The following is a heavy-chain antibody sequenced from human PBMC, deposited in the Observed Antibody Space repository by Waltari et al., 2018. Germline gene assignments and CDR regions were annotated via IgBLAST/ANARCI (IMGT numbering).Heavy chain of an antibody. CDR3: AKDKEPSPYYFDY. J-gene: IGHJ4*02. Sequence: EVQLVESGGGLVQPGRSLRLSCAASGFTFNDLAMHWVRPAPGKGLEWVSGISWNSGSIGYGDSVKGRFTISRDNTKNSLSLQMNSLRAEDTALYYCAKDKEPSPYYFDYWGQGTLVTVSS. CDR2: ISWNSGSI. V-gene: IGHV3-9*01. CDR1: GFTFNDLA.